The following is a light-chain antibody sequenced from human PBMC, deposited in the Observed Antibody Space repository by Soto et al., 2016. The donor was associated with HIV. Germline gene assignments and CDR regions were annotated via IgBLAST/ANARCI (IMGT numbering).Light chain of an antibody. CDR1: QSVSVW. CDR3: QQYNSVPWT. Sequence: DIQMTQFPSTLSASIGDRVTITCRASQSVSVWLAWYQQKPGKAPNLLIFKTSTSEIGVPSRFSASGSGTDFTLTLSSVQPDDVGTYYCQQYNSVPWTFGQGTKLEMK. J-gene: IGKJ1*01. CDR2: KTS. V-gene: IGKV1-5*03.